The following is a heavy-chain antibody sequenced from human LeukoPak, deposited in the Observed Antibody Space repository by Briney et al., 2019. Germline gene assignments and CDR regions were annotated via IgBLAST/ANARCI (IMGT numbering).Heavy chain of an antibody. CDR1: GGSISTYY. D-gene: IGHD3-10*01. Sequence: PSETLSLTCTVSGGSISTYYWSWIRQPPGKGLEWIGYVYYTGSTNYNPSLKSRVTMSVDTSKIQFSLELNSLTAADTAVYYCARDPYGPSGSFDYWGQGTLVTVSS. CDR2: VYYTGST. J-gene: IGHJ4*02. CDR3: ARDPYGPSGSFDY. V-gene: IGHV4-59*01.